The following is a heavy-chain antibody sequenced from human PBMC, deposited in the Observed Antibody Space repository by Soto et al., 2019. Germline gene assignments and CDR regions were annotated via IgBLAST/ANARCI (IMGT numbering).Heavy chain of an antibody. CDR2: INWNGGST. Sequence: PGGSLRLSCAASGFTFSSYWMHWVRQAPGKGLEWVSGINWNGGSTGYADSVKGRFTISRDNSKNTLYLQMNSLRAEDTAVYYCARDWGPIYGDYVAYGMDVWGQGTTVTVSS. CDR1: GFTFSSYW. D-gene: IGHD4-17*01. V-gene: IGHV3-74*01. J-gene: IGHJ6*02. CDR3: ARDWGPIYGDYVAYGMDV.